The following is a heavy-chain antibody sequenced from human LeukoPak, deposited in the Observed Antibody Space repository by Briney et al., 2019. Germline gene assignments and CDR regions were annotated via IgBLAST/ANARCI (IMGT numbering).Heavy chain of an antibody. CDR1: GVSVSDGRYY. CDR3: ATPYCSGISCLDIFNV. Sequence: PSETLSLTCNVSGVSVSDGRYYWTWIRQLPGKGLEWIGYKYYSGSAKYNPSLKSRLTISIDTSKNQFSLQLSSVTAADTATYYCATPYCSGISCLDIFNVWGQGTRVTVSS. D-gene: IGHD2-15*01. J-gene: IGHJ3*01. CDR2: KYYSGSA. V-gene: IGHV4-31*03.